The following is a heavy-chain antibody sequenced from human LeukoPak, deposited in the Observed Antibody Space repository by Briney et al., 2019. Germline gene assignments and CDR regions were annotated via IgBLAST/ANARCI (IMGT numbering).Heavy chain of an antibody. CDR1: GFTFSSYS. CDR3: ARDAVDTANAV. CDR2: LSSSSSYI. J-gene: IGHJ6*02. Sequence: GGSLRLSCAASGFTFSSYSMNWVRQAPGKGLEWASFLSSSSSYIYYADSVKGRFTISRDNAKNSLYLQMNSLRAEDTAVYYCARDAVDTANAVWGQGTTVTVSS. V-gene: IGHV3-21*01. D-gene: IGHD5-18*01.